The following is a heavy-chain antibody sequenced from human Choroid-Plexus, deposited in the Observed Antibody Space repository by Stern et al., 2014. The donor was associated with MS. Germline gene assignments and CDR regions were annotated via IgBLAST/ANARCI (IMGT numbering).Heavy chain of an antibody. CDR2: INPNTGGT. V-gene: IGHV1-2*02. CDR3: ARDQRGITIFGVVTDYYYLGMDV. Sequence: VQLVESAAEVKKPGASVKVSCKTSGYIFTGYYIHWVRKAPGQGLEWMALINPNTGGTTYAQKFQGRVTMSRDTSSSTAYVELSSLTSDDTAVYYCARDQRGITIFGVVTDYYYLGMDVWGQGTTVTVSS. CDR1: GYIFTGYY. J-gene: IGHJ6*02. D-gene: IGHD3-3*01.